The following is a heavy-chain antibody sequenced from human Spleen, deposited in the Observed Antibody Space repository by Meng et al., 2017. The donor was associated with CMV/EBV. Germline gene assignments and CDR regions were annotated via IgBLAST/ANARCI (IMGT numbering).Heavy chain of an antibody. J-gene: IGHJ4*02. CDR3: ARASYGIAARPVDY. CDR2: IKCDGSEK. D-gene: IGHD6-6*01. CDR1: GFTFSSSW. V-gene: IGHV3-52*01. Sequence: GGSLRLSCAASGFTFSSSWMHWVCQAPEKGLEWVADIKCDGSEKYYVDSVKGRFTISRDNAKNSLYLQMNSLRAEDTAVYYCARASYGIAARPVDYWGQGTLVTVSS.